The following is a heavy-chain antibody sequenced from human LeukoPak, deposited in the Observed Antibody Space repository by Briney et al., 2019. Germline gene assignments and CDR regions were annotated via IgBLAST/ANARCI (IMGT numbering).Heavy chain of an antibody. CDR3: ARSLWDYYDSSGRDNPLWAFDI. V-gene: IGHV4-4*07. D-gene: IGHD3-22*01. Sequence: SETLSLTCTVSGGSISSYYWSWIRQPAGKGLEWIGRIYTSGSTNYNPSLKSRVTMSVDTSKNQSSLKLSSVTAADTAVYYCARSLWDYYDSSGRDNPLWAFDIWGQGTMVTVSS. J-gene: IGHJ3*02. CDR1: GGSISSYY. CDR2: IYTSGST.